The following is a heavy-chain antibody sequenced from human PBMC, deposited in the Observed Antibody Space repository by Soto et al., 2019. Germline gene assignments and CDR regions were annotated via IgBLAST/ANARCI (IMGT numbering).Heavy chain of an antibody. CDR3: ARRGPGTYFDD. CDR1: GFTFSSYA. D-gene: IGHD6-13*01. CDR2: ISGSGGST. V-gene: IGHV3-23*01. J-gene: IGHJ4*02. Sequence: EVQLLESGGGLVQPGGSLRLSCAASGFTFSSYAMNWVRQAPGKGLEWVSVISGSGGSTYYADSVKGRFTISRDNSKNTLYLQMNSLRAEDAAVYYCARRGPGTYFDDWGQGTLVTVSS.